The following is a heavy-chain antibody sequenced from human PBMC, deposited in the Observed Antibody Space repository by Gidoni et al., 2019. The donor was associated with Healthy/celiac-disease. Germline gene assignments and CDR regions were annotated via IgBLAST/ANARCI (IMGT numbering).Heavy chain of an antibody. D-gene: IGHD6-13*01. CDR2: IYYSGST. V-gene: IGHV4-59*08. Sequence: QVQLQESGPGLVKPSETLSLTGTVSGGSISRSYWSWIRQPPGKGLEWIGYIYYSGSTNYNPSLKSRVTISVDTSKNQFSLKLSSVTAADTAVYYCARHRAAGTYYYYYGMDVWGQGTTVTVSS. J-gene: IGHJ6*02. CDR1: GGSISRSY. CDR3: ARHRAAGTYYYYYGMDV.